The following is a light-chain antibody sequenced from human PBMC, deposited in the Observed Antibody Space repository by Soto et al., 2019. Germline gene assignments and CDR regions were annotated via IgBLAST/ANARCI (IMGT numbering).Light chain of an antibody. Sequence: DIQMTQSPSSLSASVGDRLTITCQARHDITSYLNWYQHKPGKAPKLLIYDASILEAGVPPRFSGSGSGTDFTLTISGLQPEDVATYYCQHCDYLPIFGPGTTVDFK. CDR1: HDITSY. V-gene: IGKV1-33*01. CDR3: QHCDYLPI. CDR2: DAS. J-gene: IGKJ3*01.